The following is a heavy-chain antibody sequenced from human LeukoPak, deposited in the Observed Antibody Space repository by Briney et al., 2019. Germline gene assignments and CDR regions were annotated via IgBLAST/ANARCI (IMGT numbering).Heavy chain of an antibody. Sequence: PGGSLRLSCAASGFTFSSYAMSWVRQALGKGLEWVSSISSSGVGTYYADSVKGRFTISRDNSKNTLYLQVNSLRAEDMAVYYCAKLGSSGYFQHWGQGTLVTVSS. CDR1: GFTFSSYA. CDR2: ISSSGVGT. CDR3: AKLGSSGYFQH. D-gene: IGHD3-22*01. V-gene: IGHV3-23*01. J-gene: IGHJ1*01.